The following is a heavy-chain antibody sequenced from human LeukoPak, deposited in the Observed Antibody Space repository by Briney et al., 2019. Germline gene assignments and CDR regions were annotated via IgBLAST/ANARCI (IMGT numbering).Heavy chain of an antibody. J-gene: IGHJ4*02. CDR1: GFSLSTSGMC. Sequence: SGPTLVNPTQTLTLTCTFSGFSLSTSGMCVSWIRQPPGKALEWLARIDWDDDKYYSTSLKTRLTISKDTSKNQVVLTMTDMDPVDTATYYCARITPAGRQLDYWGQGTLVTVSS. D-gene: IGHD6-13*01. CDR3: ARITPAGRQLDY. CDR2: IDWDDDK. V-gene: IGHV2-70*11.